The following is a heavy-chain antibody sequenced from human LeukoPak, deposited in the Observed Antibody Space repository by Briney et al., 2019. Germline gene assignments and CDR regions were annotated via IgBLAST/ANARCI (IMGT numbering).Heavy chain of an antibody. CDR1: GGSFSGYY. Sequence: PSETLSLTCAVYGGSFSGYYWSRIRQPPGKGLEWIGEINHSGSTNYNPSLKSRVTISVDTSKNQFSLKLSSVTVADTAVYYCARSGPRAIGGWYFDYWGQGTLVTVSS. CDR2: INHSGST. V-gene: IGHV4-34*01. J-gene: IGHJ4*02. CDR3: ARSGPRAIGGWYFDY. D-gene: IGHD6-19*01.